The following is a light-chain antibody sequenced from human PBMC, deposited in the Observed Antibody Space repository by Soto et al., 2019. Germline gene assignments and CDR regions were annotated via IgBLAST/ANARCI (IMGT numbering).Light chain of an antibody. J-gene: IGLJ1*01. Sequence: QSVLTQPPSASGTPGQRVTISCSGSSSNIGSNSVGWYQQLPGAAPKVLISTTDKRPSGVPDRFSGSKSDTSASLAISGLQSEDEADYYCVAWDDSLNGHVFGTGTKLTVL. CDR2: TTD. CDR1: SSNIGSNS. CDR3: VAWDDSLNGHV. V-gene: IGLV1-44*01.